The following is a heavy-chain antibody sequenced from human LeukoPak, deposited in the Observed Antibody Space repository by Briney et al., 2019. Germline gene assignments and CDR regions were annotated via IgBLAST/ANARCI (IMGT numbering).Heavy chain of an antibody. CDR2: IWNDGSNK. CDR3: AKDAQRGFDYSNSLEY. V-gene: IGHV3-33*06. D-gene: IGHD4-11*01. J-gene: IGHJ4*02. Sequence: GGSLRLSCAASGFTFSHYGMHWVRQAPGRGLEGVAVIWNDGSNKYYADSVKGRFTISRDNSQNTVDLHMNSLRAEDTAVSYCAKDAQRGFDYSNSLEYWGQGTLDTVSS. CDR1: GFTFSHYG.